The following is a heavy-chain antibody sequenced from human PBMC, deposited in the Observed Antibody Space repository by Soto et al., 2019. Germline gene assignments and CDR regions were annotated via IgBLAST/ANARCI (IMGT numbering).Heavy chain of an antibody. CDR3: AKHPYIPLVTPFWYFDL. CDR1: GDSSGKSKYY. D-gene: IGHD1-1*01. J-gene: IGHJ2*01. V-gene: IGHV4-39*01. Sequence: QLQLQESGPGRVKSSETLSLTCTVSGDSSGKSKYYWGWVRQAPGKGLEWIGGVFYNGNTYYKPSRTSRAFISVDTSKQQFSLRLTSVTATDSGVYFCAKHPYIPLVTPFWYFDLWGRGTLVTVSS. CDR2: VFYNGNT.